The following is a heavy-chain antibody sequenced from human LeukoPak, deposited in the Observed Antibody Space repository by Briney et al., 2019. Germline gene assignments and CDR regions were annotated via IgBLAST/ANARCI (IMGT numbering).Heavy chain of an antibody. CDR2: MYTSGST. CDR3: ARGRPTVTTDY. J-gene: IGHJ4*02. Sequence: PSETLSLTCTVSGGSISSGSYYWSWIRPPAGKGLEWIGRMYTSGSTNYNPSLKSRVTISIDTYKNQFSLKLISVTAADTAVYNCARGRPTVTTDYWGQGTLVTVSS. D-gene: IGHD4-17*01. CDR1: GGSISSGSYY. V-gene: IGHV4-61*02.